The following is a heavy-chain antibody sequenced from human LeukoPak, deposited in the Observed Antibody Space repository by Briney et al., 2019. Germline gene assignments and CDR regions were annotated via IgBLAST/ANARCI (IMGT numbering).Heavy chain of an antibody. CDR2: IIPILGIA. Sequence: GASVKVSCKASGGTFSSYAISWVRQAPGQGLEWMGRIIPILGIANYAQKFQGRVTITADKSTSTAYMELSSLRSEDTAVYYCARVGRYSNYYFDYWGQGTLVTASS. D-gene: IGHD4-11*01. J-gene: IGHJ4*02. CDR1: GGTFSSYA. CDR3: ARVGRYSNYYFDY. V-gene: IGHV1-69*04.